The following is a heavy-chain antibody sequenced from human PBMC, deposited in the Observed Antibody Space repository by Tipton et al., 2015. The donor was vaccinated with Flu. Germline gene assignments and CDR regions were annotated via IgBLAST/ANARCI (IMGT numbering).Heavy chain of an antibody. CDR2: VYNSGSS. Sequence: TLSLTCTVSGGSISSYHWSWIRQPPGKGLEWIAYVYNSGSSNYNPSLKSRVTISVVTSKNQFSLKLSSVTAAYTAVYYCARAGGGYSFDYWGQGTLVTVSS. V-gene: IGHV4-59*01. D-gene: IGHD3-22*01. CDR1: GGSISSYH. CDR3: ARAGGGYSFDY. J-gene: IGHJ4*02.